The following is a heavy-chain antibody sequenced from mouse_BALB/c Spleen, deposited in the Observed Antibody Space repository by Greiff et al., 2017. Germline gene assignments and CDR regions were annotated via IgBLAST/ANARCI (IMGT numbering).Heavy chain of an antibody. J-gene: IGHJ3*01. V-gene: IGHV5-6-5*01. CDR2: ISSGGST. CDR3: AREGPRGTWFAY. D-gene: IGHD3-3*01. CDR1: GFTFSSYA. Sequence: EVKLVESGGGLVKPGGSLKLSCAASGFTFSSYAMSWVRQTPEKRLEWVGSISSGGSTYYPDSVKGRFTISRDDDRNILYLQMSSLRSEDTAMYYCAREGPRGTWFAYWGQGTLVTVSA.